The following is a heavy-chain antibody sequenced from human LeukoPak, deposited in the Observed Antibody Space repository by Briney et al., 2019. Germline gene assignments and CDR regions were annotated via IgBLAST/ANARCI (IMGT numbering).Heavy chain of an antibody. D-gene: IGHD3-10*01. J-gene: IGHJ4*02. CDR1: GGTFSSYA. CDR3: ARAGRSSGSYAFDY. Sequence: EASVKVSCKASGGTFSSYAISWVRQAPGQGLEWMGRIIPILGIANYAQEFQGRVTITADKSTSTAYMELSSLRSEDTAVYYCARAGRSSGSYAFDYWGQGTLVTVSS. CDR2: IIPILGIA. V-gene: IGHV1-69*04.